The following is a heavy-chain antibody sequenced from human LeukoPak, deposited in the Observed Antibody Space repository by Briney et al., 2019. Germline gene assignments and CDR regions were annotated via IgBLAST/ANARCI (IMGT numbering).Heavy chain of an antibody. J-gene: IGHJ3*02. CDR2: INTDGSST. V-gene: IGHV3-74*01. CDR3: ARAGGYDMSAFDI. CDR1: GFTFSSYW. D-gene: IGHD3-22*01. Sequence: GGSLRLSCAASGFTFSSYWMHWVRQAPGKGLVWVSRINTDGSSTNYATSVKGRFTMSRDNAKNTLYLQMSSLTAEDTAVYYCARAGGYDMSAFDIWGQGTMVTVSS.